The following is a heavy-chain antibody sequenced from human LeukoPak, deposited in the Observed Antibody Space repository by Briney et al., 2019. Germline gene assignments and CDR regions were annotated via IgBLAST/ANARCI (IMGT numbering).Heavy chain of an antibody. CDR2: IYTSGST. D-gene: IGHD6-19*01. CDR3: ARDPGGWVPSWFDP. CDR1: GGSISSYY. V-gene: IGHV4-4*07. Sequence: SETLSLTCTVSGGSISSYYWSWIRQPAGKGLEWIGRIYTSGSTNYNPSLKSRVTMSVGTSKNQFSLKLSSVTAADTAVYYCARDPGGWVPSWFDPWGQGTLVTVSS. J-gene: IGHJ5*02.